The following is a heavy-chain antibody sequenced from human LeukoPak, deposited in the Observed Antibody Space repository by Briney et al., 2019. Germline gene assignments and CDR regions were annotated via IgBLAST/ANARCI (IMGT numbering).Heavy chain of an antibody. CDR2: IIPIFGTA. D-gene: IGHD3-22*01. J-gene: IGHJ5*02. CDR3: ARRGLLLSNWFDP. CDR1: GGTFSSYA. V-gene: IGHV1-69*13. Sequence: ASVRVSCKASGGTFSSYAISWVRQAPGQGLEWMGGIIPIFGTANYAQKFQGRVTITADESTSTAYMELSSLRSEDTAVYYCARRGLLLSNWFDPWGQGTLVTVSS.